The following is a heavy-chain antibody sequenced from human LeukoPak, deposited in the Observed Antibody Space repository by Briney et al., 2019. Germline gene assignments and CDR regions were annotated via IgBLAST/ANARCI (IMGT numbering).Heavy chain of an antibody. CDR1: GGSISSYY. CDR3: ASSPTYYDFWSGYRGYYYGMDV. D-gene: IGHD3-3*01. J-gene: IGHJ6*02. V-gene: IGHV4-59*01. Sequence: SETLSLTCTVSGGSISSYYWSWIRQPLGKGLEWIGYIYYSGSTNYNPSLKSRVTISVDTSKNQFSLKLSSVTAADTAVYYCASSPTYYDFWSGYRGYYYGMDVWGQGTTVTVSS. CDR2: IYYSGST.